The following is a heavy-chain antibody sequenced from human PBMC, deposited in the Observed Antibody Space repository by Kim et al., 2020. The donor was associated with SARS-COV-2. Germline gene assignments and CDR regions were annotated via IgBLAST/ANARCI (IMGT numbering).Heavy chain of an antibody. J-gene: IGHJ4*02. CDR1: GFTFSTYA. CDR2: ISSDGDNA. V-gene: IGHV3-23*01. D-gene: IGHD1-26*01. CDR3: AKGQRGSYYANFDY. Sequence: GGSLRLSCAASGFTFSTYAMNWVRQAPGKGLEWVSTISSDGDNAYYADSVNGRFTISRDNSKNTLSLEINSLRADDTAVYFCAKGQRGSYYANFDYWGQGSLVTVSS.